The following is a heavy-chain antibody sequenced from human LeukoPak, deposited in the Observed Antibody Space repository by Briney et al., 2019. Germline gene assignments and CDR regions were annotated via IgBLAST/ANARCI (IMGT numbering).Heavy chain of an antibody. CDR1: GFTFSSHS. D-gene: IGHD2-21*01. V-gene: IGHV3-7*03. CDR3: ARDKGGGEGSKFDS. Sequence: GGSLRLSCAASGFTFSSHSMNWVRQAPGKGLEWVANIKQDGSEKHYVDSVKGRFTISRDNAKNSLYLQMNSLRAEDTAFYYCARDKGGGEGSKFDSWGQGTLVTVSS. J-gene: IGHJ4*02. CDR2: IKQDGSEK.